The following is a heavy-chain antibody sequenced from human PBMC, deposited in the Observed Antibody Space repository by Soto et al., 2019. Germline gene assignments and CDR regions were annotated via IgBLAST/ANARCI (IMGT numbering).Heavy chain of an antibody. CDR3: AREYCGGDCSREDYYYYYGMDV. J-gene: IGHJ6*02. CDR1: GGSISSGDYD. CDR2: IYYSGST. D-gene: IGHD2-21*02. Sequence: PSETLSLTVTDSGGSISSGDYDWSLIRQAPVKGLEWIGYIYYSGSTYYNPSLKSRVTISVDTSKNQFSLKLSSVTAADTAVYYCAREYCGGDCSREDYYYYYGMDVWGQGTTVTVSS. V-gene: IGHV4-30-4*01.